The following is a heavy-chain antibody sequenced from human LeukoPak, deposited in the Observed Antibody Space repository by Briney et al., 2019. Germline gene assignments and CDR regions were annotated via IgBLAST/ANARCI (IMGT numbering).Heavy chain of an antibody. Sequence: SETLSLTCTVSGYPISSGYYWGWIRQSPGKGLEWIGNIYRRGSTHYNPSLKSRVTISVDTSKNQFSLKLSSVTAADTAVYYCARDWEYSSSRYNWFDPWGQGTLVTVSS. D-gene: IGHD6-6*01. CDR3: ARDWEYSSSRYNWFDP. J-gene: IGHJ5*02. CDR1: GYPISSGYY. V-gene: IGHV4-38-2*02. CDR2: IYRRGST.